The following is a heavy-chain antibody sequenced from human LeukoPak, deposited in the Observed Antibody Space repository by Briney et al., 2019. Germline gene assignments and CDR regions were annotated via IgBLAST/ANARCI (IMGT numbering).Heavy chain of an antibody. V-gene: IGHV3-30*02. CDR3: AKDHVTWGNRYFDH. CDR1: GFTFSTYG. D-gene: IGHD3-16*01. Sequence: PGGSLRLSCAASGFTFSTYGMHWVRQAPGKGLGWVALGHDATKIYYADSVQGRFTISRDNSKNTLYLEMNSLSGEDTALYYCAKDHVTWGNRYFDHWGQGTLGTVSS. CDR2: LGHDATKI. J-gene: IGHJ4*02.